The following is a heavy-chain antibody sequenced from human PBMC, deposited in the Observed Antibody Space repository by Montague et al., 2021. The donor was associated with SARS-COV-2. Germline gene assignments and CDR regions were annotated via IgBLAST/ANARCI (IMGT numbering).Heavy chain of an antibody. CDR1: GGPFSDYY. D-gene: IGHD6-6*01. CDR2: ISPSGST. Sequence: SETLSLTCGVSGGPFSDYYWTWVRQSAGKGLQWIGDISPSGSTYYNPSLKGRVNISADPSKSRFSLTLTSVSAADTAAYFCTTGVSIAFLQERDFWGQGIVVTVS. CDR3: TTGVSIAFLQERDF. J-gene: IGHJ4*02. V-gene: IGHV4-34*01.